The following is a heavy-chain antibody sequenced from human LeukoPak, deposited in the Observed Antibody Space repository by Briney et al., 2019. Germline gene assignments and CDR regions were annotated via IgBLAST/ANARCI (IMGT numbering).Heavy chain of an antibody. V-gene: IGHV3-23*01. Sequence: PGGSLRLSCAASGFTFSSYAMSWVRQAPGKGLEWVSAISGSGGSTYYADSVKGRFTISRDNSKNTLHLQMNSLRAEDTAVYYCAKRTGDNYYYYYGMDVWGQGTTVTVSS. CDR2: ISGSGGST. D-gene: IGHD7-27*01. CDR3: AKRTGDNYYYYYGMDV. CDR1: GFTFSSYA. J-gene: IGHJ6*02.